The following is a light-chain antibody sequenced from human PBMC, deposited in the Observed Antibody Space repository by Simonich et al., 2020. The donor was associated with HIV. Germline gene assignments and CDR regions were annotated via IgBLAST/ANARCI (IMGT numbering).Light chain of an antibody. CDR3: QQYNSYLYT. CDR1: QSISSW. CDR2: QAS. V-gene: IGKV1-5*03. Sequence: DIQMTQSPSTLSASVGDRVTITCRASQSISSWLAWYQQKPGKAPKLLSYQASSLESGVPSRFSGSGSGTEFTLTISSLQPDDFATYYCQQYNSYLYTFGQGTKLEIK. J-gene: IGKJ2*01.